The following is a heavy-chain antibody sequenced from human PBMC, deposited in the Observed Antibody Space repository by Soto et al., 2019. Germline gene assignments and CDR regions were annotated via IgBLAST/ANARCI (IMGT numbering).Heavy chain of an antibody. D-gene: IGHD4-4*01. J-gene: IGHJ4*02. CDR3: AKLLDYSNSYFDY. V-gene: IGHV4-59*11. CDR1: GDSITSHY. CDR2: MHYTGFS. Sequence: SETLSLTCSFAGDSITSHYLTWIRPSPEKGLEWIGYMHYTGFSHYNPSLKSRLTISVDRSKNQFTLQLTSVTVADTAVYYCAKLLDYSNSYFDYWGQGTLVTVSS.